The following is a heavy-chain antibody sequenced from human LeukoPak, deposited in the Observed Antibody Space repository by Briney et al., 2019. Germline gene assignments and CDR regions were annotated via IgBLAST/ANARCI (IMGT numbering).Heavy chain of an antibody. J-gene: IGHJ4*02. CDR2: VYYSGGT. CDR1: GGSISTYY. V-gene: IGHV4-59*01. CDR3: ARGKDHFDY. Sequence: SETLSLTCTVSGGSISTYYWSWIRQPPGKGLEWIGYVYYSGGTNYSPSLSSRLTISVDTSKNQFSLKLSSVTAADTAVYYCARGKDHFDYWGQGTLVTVSS.